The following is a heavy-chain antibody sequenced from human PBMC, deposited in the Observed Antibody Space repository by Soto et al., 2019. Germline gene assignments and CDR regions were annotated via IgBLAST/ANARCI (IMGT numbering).Heavy chain of an antibody. Sequence: ASVKVSCKASGYTFTNYGFSWVRQAPGQGLEWMGLISASGGNTNYAQKFQGRVTMTTDTSTSTAYMELSSLRSEDTAVYYCARGTAVAGLDYWGQGTLVTVSS. D-gene: IGHD6-19*01. V-gene: IGHV1-18*01. CDR2: ISASGGNT. CDR3: ARGTAVAGLDY. CDR1: GYTFTNYG. J-gene: IGHJ4*02.